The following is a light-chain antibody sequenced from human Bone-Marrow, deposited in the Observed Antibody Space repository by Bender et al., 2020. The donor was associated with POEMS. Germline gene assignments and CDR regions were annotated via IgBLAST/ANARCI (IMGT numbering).Light chain of an antibody. Sequence: QSALTQPPSASGSRGQSVTISCTGTSSDVGNYNFVSWYRQHPGKAPTLLIYEATQRPSGVSNRFSGSKSGDTASLTISGLQAEDEADYYCCSYARNTYVCGTGTKVTVL. CDR2: EAT. J-gene: IGLJ1*01. CDR1: SSDVGNYNF. V-gene: IGLV2-23*01. CDR3: CSYARNTYV.